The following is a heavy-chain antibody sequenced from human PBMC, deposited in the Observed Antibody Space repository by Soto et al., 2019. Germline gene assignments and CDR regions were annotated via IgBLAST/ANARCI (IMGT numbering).Heavy chain of an antibody. CDR2: INHSGST. D-gene: IGHD6-13*01. J-gene: IGHJ3*02. Sequence: QVQLQQWGAGLLKPSETLSLTCAVYGGSFSGYYWSWIRQPPRKGLEWIGEINHSGSTNSNPSLKSRVTISVDTSKNQCSLKLTSVTAADTAVYYCARVGYSSSWYRRGAFDIWGQGTMVTVSS. CDR3: ARVGYSSSWYRRGAFDI. V-gene: IGHV4-34*01. CDR1: GGSFSGYY.